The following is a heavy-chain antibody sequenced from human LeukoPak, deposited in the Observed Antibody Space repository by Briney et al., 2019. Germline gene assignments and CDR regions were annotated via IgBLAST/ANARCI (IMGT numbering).Heavy chain of an antibody. CDR1: GFTFSNYW. Sequence: GGSLRLSCAASGFTFSNYWMSWVRQAPGKGLEWVANIKQDGTEKYYVDSVKGRFTISRDNARNSVYLQMNSLRAEDTAVYYCARDKVVGATYLDYWGQGTLVTVSS. V-gene: IGHV3-7*01. CDR3: ARDKVVGATYLDY. D-gene: IGHD2-15*01. J-gene: IGHJ4*02. CDR2: IKQDGTEK.